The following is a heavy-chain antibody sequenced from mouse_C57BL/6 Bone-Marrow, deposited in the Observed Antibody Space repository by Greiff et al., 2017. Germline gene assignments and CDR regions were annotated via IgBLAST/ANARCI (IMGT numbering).Heavy chain of an antibody. CDR2: ILPGSGST. D-gene: IGHD1-1*01. V-gene: IGHV1-9*01. Sequence: QVQLQQSGAELMKPGASVKISCKATGYTFSSYWIEWVKQRPGHGLEWIGEILPGSGSTNYNEKFKGKATFTADTSSNTAYMQLRSLTSEDSAVYYCARPYGRSSLAYWGQGTLVTVSA. J-gene: IGHJ3*01. CDR3: ARPYGRSSLAY. CDR1: GYTFSSYW.